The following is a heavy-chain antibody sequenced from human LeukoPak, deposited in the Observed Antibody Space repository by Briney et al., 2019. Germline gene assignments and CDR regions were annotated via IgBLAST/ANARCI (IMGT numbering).Heavy chain of an antibody. CDR3: ARPHLYSSGPFDY. CDR2: INAGNGNT. J-gene: IGHJ4*02. Sequence: ASVKVSCKASGYSFTTYAMHWVRQAPGQRLEWMGWINAGNGNTKYSQKFQGRVTITRDTSASTAYMELSSLGSEDTAVYYCARPHLYSSGPFDYWGQGTLVTVSS. CDR1: GYSFTTYA. D-gene: IGHD6-19*01. V-gene: IGHV1-3*01.